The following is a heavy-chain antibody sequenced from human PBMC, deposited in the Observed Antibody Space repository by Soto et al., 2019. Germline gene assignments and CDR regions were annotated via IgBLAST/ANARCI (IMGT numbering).Heavy chain of an antibody. Sequence: QVQLVQSGAEVRKPGASVKVSCKPSGYTFNTYYLHWLRQAPGQALEWMGVIHPSGGGTTYAQKFLGRGTVTRDTSTTTVFMELSSLRSDDTAVYYCARGGPIAVVTASFDYWGQGTLVTVSS. D-gene: IGHD2-21*02. V-gene: IGHV1-46*02. J-gene: IGHJ4*02. CDR1: GYTFNTYY. CDR3: ARGGPIAVVTASFDY. CDR2: IHPSGGGT.